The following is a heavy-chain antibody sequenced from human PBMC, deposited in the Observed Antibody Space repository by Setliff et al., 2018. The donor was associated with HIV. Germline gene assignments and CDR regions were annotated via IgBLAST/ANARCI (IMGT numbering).Heavy chain of an antibody. J-gene: IGHJ4*02. V-gene: IGHV1-18*01. CDR2: ISAYNGNT. D-gene: IGHD2-8*01. CDR3: ARVNDILLGYWVGYFDY. CDR1: GYTLRRHG. Sequence: ASVKVSCKASGYTLRRHGISWVRLAPGQGLEWMGWISAYNGNTNYAQKFQGRVTLTTDTSTSTAYMELRSLRSDDTAVYYCARVNDILLGYWVGYFDYWGQGTLVTVSS.